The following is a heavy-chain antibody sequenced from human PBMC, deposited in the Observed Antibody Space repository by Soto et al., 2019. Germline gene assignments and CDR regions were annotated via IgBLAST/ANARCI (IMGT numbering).Heavy chain of an antibody. J-gene: IGHJ4*02. CDR3: AAISARHSGSYYYFDY. V-gene: IGHV1-58*01. CDR1: GFTFTSSA. Sequence: GASVKVSCKASGFTFTSSAVQWVRQARGQRLEWIGWIVVGSGNTNYAQKFQERVTITRDMSTSTAYMELSSLRSEDTAVYYCAAISARHSGSYYYFDYWGQGTLVTVSS. D-gene: IGHD1-26*01. CDR2: IVVGSGNT.